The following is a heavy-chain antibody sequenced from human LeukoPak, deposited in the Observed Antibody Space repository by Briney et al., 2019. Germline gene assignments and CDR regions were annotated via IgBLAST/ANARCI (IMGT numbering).Heavy chain of an antibody. V-gene: IGHV4-4*07. CDR1: GYSISSGYY. CDR2: IYTSGST. D-gene: IGHD3-16*01. J-gene: IGHJ4*02. CDR3: ASTYPSDY. Sequence: SETLSLTCAVSGYSISSGYYWGWIRQPAGKGLEWIGRIYTSGSTNYNPSLKSRVTMSVDTSKNQFSLKLSSVTAADTAVYYCASTYPSDYWGQGTLVTVSS.